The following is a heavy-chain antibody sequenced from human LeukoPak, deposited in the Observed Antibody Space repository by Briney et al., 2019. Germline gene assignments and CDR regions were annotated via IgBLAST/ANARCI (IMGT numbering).Heavy chain of an antibody. J-gene: IGHJ4*02. CDR1: GFTFTSYA. Sequence: GGSLRLSCEASGFTFTSYAVHWVRQAPGKGLEWVSRISASGSGTFYTDSMNGRFTISRDNDKKTFFLQMNNLRLGDTALYYWAKGRDTSGRQNFDFWGQGTLVTVSS. CDR2: ISASGSGT. V-gene: IGHV3-23*01. CDR3: AKGRDTSGRQNFDF. D-gene: IGHD6-19*01.